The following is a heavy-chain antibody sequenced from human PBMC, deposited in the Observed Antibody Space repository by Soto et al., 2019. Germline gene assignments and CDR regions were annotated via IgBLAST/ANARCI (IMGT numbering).Heavy chain of an antibody. CDR2: IDPSDSYT. J-gene: IGHJ5*02. V-gene: IGHV5-10-1*01. D-gene: IGHD6-13*01. Sequence: PGESLKISCKGSGYSFTSYWISWVRQMPGKGLEWMGRIDPSDSYTNYSPSFQGHVTISADKSISTAYLQWSSLKAPDTAMYYCARRHSSSSAFDPWGQGTLVTVSS. CDR1: GYSFTSYW. CDR3: ARRHSSSSAFDP.